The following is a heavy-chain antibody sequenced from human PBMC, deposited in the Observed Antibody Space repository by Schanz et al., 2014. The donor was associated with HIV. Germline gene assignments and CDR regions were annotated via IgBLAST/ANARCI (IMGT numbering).Heavy chain of an antibody. Sequence: QVQLVESGGGVVQPGKSLRLSCAASGFSFSSYGMHWVRQAPGKGLEWVAFISYDESVKSYGDSVKGRFTVSRDDSKNTVYVQMDSLTAEDTAVYYCANSGYCTSGVCYTRGYDTDVWGQGTTVTVSS. J-gene: IGHJ6*02. D-gene: IGHD2-8*01. V-gene: IGHV3-30*18. CDR2: ISYDESVK. CDR3: ANSGYCTSGVCYTRGYDTDV. CDR1: GFSFSSYG.